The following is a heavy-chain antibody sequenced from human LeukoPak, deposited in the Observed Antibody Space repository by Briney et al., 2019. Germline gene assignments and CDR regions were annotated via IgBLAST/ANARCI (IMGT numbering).Heavy chain of an antibody. CDR2: IYYSGST. J-gene: IGHJ3*02. D-gene: IGHD1-26*01. Sequence: SQTLSLTCTVSAGSISSGGYYWSCIRQHPGKGLEWIGYIYYSGSTYYNPSLKSRVTRSVDTSKNQFSLKLSSVTAADTAVYYCARDNGSGNAFDIWGQGTMVTVSS. CDR3: ARDNGSGNAFDI. CDR1: AGSISSGGYY. V-gene: IGHV4-31*03.